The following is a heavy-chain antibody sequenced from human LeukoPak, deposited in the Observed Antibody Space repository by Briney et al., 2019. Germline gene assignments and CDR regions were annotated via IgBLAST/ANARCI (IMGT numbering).Heavy chain of an antibody. J-gene: IGHJ4*02. CDR3: ARAGSHWHYVY. V-gene: IGHV3-7*01. CDR1: GFTFSGFS. Sequence: GGSLRLSCAASGFTFSGFSMSWVRQSPTKGLEWVANIKQDGGEKYYVDSVKGRFTISRDNAKNSLSLQMNNLRVEDAAVYYCARAGSHWHYVYWGQGTVVTVSS. CDR2: IKQDGGEK. D-gene: IGHD3-10*01.